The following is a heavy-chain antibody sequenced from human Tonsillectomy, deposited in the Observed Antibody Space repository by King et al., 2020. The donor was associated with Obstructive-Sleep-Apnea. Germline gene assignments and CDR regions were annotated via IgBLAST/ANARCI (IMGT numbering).Heavy chain of an antibody. D-gene: IGHD6-13*01. CDR2: IIPILGIA. J-gene: IGHJ4*02. CDR1: GGTFSSYA. V-gene: IGHV1-69*10. CDR3: ARDRPGQQQLAYYFDY. Sequence: QLVQSGAEVKKPGSSVKVSCKASGGTFSSYAISWVRQAPGQGLEWMGGIIPILGIANYAQKFQGRVTITADKSTSTAYMELSSLRSEDTAVYYCARDRPGQQQLAYYFDYWGQGTLVTVSS.